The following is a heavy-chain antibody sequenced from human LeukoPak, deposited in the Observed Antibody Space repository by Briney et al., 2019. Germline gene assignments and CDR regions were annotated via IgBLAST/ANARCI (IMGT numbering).Heavy chain of an antibody. D-gene: IGHD6-19*01. J-gene: IGHJ4*02. CDR1: GGSISSDDYY. V-gene: IGHV4-30-4*02. CDR3: ARDVSSGWTD. Sequence: SETLSLTCTVSGGSISSDDYYWSWIRQPPGRGLEWIGYIYNSGYTYYNPSLKSRVTISVDTSKNQFSLKLSSVTAADTAVYYCARDVSSGWTDWGQGTLVTVSS. CDR2: IYNSGYT.